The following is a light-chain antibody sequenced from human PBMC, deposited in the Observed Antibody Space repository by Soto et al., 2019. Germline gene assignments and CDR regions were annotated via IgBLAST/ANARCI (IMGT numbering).Light chain of an antibody. J-gene: IGKJ5*01. CDR3: RQQCRCPMT. Sequence: EIVLTQSPGTLSLSPGQRATLSCRASQSVGTTYFAWFQQKPGQPPRLLIYSASNRATGIPDRFSGSGSGADYILTISSREADDCVAYYCRQQCRCPMTFGQGTQLEIK. CDR2: SAS. CDR1: QSVGTTY. V-gene: IGKV3-20*01.